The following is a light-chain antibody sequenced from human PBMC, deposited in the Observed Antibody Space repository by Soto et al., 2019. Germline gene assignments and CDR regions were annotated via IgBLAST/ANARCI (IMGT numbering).Light chain of an antibody. Sequence: DIQMTQSPSTLSASVGDRVTITCLASQSISRWLAWDQQKPGKDPKLLIHDANSLESGVPSRFSGSGSGTEFTLTISSLQPDDFATYYCQQYSSYWTFAQGTKVDIK. J-gene: IGKJ1*01. CDR1: QSISRW. V-gene: IGKV1-5*01. CDR3: QQYSSYWT. CDR2: DAN.